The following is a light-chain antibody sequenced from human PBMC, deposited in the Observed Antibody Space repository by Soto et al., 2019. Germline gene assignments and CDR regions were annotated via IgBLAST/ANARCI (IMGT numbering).Light chain of an antibody. CDR3: QQYGRSPPAT. CDR1: QSVSSSY. Sequence: EIVLTQSPGTLSLSPGERATLSCRASQSVSSSYLAWYQQKPGQAPRLLIYGASSRATGIPDRFSGIGSGADFTLTISRLEPEDFAVYYCQQYGRSPPATFGQGTKLEI. J-gene: IGKJ2*01. CDR2: GAS. V-gene: IGKV3-20*01.